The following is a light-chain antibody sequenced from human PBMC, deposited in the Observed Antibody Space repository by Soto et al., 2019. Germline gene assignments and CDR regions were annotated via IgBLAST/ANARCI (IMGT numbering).Light chain of an antibody. CDR1: QSVRSDY. J-gene: IGKJ1*01. CDR2: GAS. Sequence: EIVLTQSPCTLSLSPGERSTLSCMSSQSVRSDYLAWYQQKPGQAPRLHIYGASTRATGIPDRFTGSGSGTDFTLTISRLEPEDFAVYYCQQYGSSPRTFGQGTKVDIK. CDR3: QQYGSSPRT. V-gene: IGKV3-20*01.